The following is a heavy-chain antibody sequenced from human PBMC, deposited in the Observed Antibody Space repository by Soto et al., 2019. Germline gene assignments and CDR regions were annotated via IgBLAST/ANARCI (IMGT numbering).Heavy chain of an antibody. D-gene: IGHD3-22*01. CDR2: IYYTGNT. CDR3: ARATYDSSTYYLDY. Sequence: QVQLQESGPGLVKPSQTLSLTCTVSGASISGGDYYWTWIRQPPGKGLEWIGSIYYTGNTYSNPYLDGRLSISVDPSNNQFALRLTSVPAPDTAIYYCARATYDSSTYYLDYWGQGTLVTVSS. V-gene: IGHV4-30-4*01. CDR1: GASISGGDYY. J-gene: IGHJ4*02.